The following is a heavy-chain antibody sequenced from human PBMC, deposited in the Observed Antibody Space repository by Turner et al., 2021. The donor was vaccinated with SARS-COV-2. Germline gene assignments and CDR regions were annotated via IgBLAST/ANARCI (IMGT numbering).Heavy chain of an antibody. D-gene: IGHD3-3*01. CDR3: AREYYDVWSGYLGYGMDV. Sequence: EVQLVESGGGLVKPGGSLRLSCAASGFTFSSYSMNWVRQAPGKGLEWVSSIGSRISYIYYADSVKGRFTISRDNAKNSLYLQMNSLRAEDTAVYYCAREYYDVWSGYLGYGMDVWGQGTTVTVSS. CDR1: GFTFSSYS. V-gene: IGHV3-21*01. CDR2: IGSRISYI. J-gene: IGHJ6*02.